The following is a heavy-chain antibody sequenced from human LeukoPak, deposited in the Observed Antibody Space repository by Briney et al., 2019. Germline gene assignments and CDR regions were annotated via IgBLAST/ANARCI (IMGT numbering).Heavy chain of an antibody. CDR1: GYTFTGYY. D-gene: IGHD5-24*01. Sequence: ASVKVSCKASGYTFTGYYMHWVRQAPGQGLEWMGRINPNSGGTSYAQKFQGRVTMTRDTSISTAYMELSRLRSDDTAVYYCARARGWLQEPYYYHYMDVWGKGTTVTVSS. CDR3: ARARGWLQEPYYYHYMDV. V-gene: IGHV1-2*06. J-gene: IGHJ6*03. CDR2: INPNSGGT.